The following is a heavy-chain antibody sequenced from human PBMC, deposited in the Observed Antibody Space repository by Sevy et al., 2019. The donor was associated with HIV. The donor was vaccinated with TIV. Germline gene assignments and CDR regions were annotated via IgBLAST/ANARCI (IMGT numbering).Heavy chain of an antibody. CDR1: GGSFSGYY. CDR3: ARDGYSSSSHYRWFDP. V-gene: IGHV4-34*01. D-gene: IGHD6-13*01. Sequence: SETLSLTCAVYGGSFSGYYWSWIRQPPGKGLEWIGEINHSGSTNYNPSLKSRVTISVDTSKNQFSLKLSSVTAADTAVYYCARDGYSSSSHYRWFDPWGQGTLVTVSS. J-gene: IGHJ5*02. CDR2: INHSGST.